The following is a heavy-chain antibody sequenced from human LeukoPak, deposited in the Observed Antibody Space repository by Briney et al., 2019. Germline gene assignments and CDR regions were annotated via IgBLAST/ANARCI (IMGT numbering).Heavy chain of an antibody. J-gene: IGHJ2*01. CDR2: INAGNGNT. D-gene: IGHD4-17*01. CDR1: GYTFTSYA. Sequence: ASVKVSCKASGYTFTSYAMHWVRQAPGQRLEWMGWINAGNGNTKYSQKFQGRVTITRDTSASTACMELSSLRSEDTAVYYCARGYGDYVWCFDLWGRGTLVTVSS. V-gene: IGHV1-3*01. CDR3: ARGYGDYVWCFDL.